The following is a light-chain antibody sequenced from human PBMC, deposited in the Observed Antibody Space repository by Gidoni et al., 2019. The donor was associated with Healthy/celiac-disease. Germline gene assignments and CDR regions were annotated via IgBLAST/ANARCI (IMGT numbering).Light chain of an antibody. V-gene: IGKV1-5*03. J-gene: IGKJ1*01. CDR3: QQYNSYST. CDR1: QSISSW. CDR2: KAS. Sequence: DIQMTQSPSTLSASVGDRVTITCRASQSISSWLAWYQQKPGKAPKRLIYKASSLESGVPSRFSGSGSGTEFTLTISSLQPDDFATYYCQQYNSYSTFXQXTKVEIK.